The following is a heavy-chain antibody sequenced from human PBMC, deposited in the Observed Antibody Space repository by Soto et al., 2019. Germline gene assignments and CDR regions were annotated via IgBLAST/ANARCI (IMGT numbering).Heavy chain of an antibody. CDR2: INPNSGGT. CDR1: GYTFTGYY. Sequence: ASVKVSCKASGYTFTGYYMHWVRQAPGQGLEWMGWINPNSGGTNYAQKFQGWVTMTRDTSTSTAYMELSRLRSDDTAVYYRAREILGYCSSTSCPLDIWGQGTMVTVSS. V-gene: IGHV1-2*04. J-gene: IGHJ3*02. CDR3: AREILGYCSSTSCPLDI. D-gene: IGHD2-2*01.